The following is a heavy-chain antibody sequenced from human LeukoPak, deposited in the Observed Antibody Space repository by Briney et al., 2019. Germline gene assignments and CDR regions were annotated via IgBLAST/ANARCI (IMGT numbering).Heavy chain of an antibody. CDR3: ARVSWFGELLFPFDY. D-gene: IGHD3-10*01. J-gene: IGHJ4*02. Sequence: GASVKVSCKASGYTFTGYYMHWVRQAPGQGLEWMGWINPNSGGTNYAQKFQGRVTMTRDTSISTAYMELSRLRSDDTAVYYCARVSWFGELLFPFDYWGQGTLVTVSS. CDR1: GYTFTGYY. V-gene: IGHV1-2*02. CDR2: INPNSGGT.